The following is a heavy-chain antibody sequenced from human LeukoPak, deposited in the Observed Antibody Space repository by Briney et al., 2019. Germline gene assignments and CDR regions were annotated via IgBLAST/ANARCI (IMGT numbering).Heavy chain of an antibody. CDR2: IYYSGST. D-gene: IGHD1-26*01. V-gene: IGHV4-30-4*01. CDR1: GGSISSGDYY. Sequence: PSQTLSLTCTVSGGSISSGDYYWSWIRQPPGKSLEWIGYIYYSGSTYYNPSLKSRVTISVDTSKNQFSLKLSSVTAADTAVYYCARGGTGSYYAFDIWGQGTMVTVSS. J-gene: IGHJ3*02. CDR3: ARGGTGSYYAFDI.